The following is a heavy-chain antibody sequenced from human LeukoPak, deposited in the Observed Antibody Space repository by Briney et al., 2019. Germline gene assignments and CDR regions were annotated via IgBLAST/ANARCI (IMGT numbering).Heavy chain of an antibody. CDR1: GFTFSSYS. V-gene: IGHV3-23*01. J-gene: IGHJ4*02. Sequence: GGSLRLSCAASGFTFSSYSMSWVRQAPGKGLEWVSSISVMGGSTYYADSVKGRFTISRDNSKNTLYLQMNSLRAEDTAVYYCARGHRMVRGVISGQYYFDYWGQGTLVTVSS. CDR2: ISVMGGST. CDR3: ARGHRMVRGVISGQYYFDY. D-gene: IGHD3-10*01.